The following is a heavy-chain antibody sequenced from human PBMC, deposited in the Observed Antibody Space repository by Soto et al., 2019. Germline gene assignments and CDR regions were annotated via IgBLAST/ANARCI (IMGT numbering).Heavy chain of an antibody. CDR2: FYSGGST. V-gene: IGHV3-53*01. Sequence: EVQLVESGGGLIQAGGSLRLSCEAFGFTVSTHYMSWVRQTPGKGLEWVSVFYSGGSTFYADSVKGRFTISRDNSRNTLYLQMRSLRAEDTAVYYCARGFPSMTYYGEYYFDYWGQGTLVTVSS. D-gene: IGHD3-10*01. J-gene: IGHJ4*02. CDR3: ARGFPSMTYYGEYYFDY. CDR1: GFTVSTHY.